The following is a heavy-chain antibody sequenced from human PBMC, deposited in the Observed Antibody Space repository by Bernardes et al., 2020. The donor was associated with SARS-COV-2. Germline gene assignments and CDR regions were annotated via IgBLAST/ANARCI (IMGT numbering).Heavy chain of an antibody. CDR2: IWYDGSNK. CDR1: GFTFSSYG. J-gene: IGHJ6*02. CDR3: ARIPSPYYGMDV. Sequence: GGSLRLSRAASGFTFSSYGMHWVRQAPGKGLEWVAVIWYDGSNKYYADSVKGRFTISRDNAKNTLYLQMNSLRAEDTAVYYCARIPSPYYGMDVWGQGTTVTVSS. V-gene: IGHV3-33*01.